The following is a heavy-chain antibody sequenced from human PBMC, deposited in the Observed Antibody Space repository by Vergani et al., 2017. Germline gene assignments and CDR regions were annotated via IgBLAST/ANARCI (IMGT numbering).Heavy chain of an antibody. D-gene: IGHD6-13*01. CDR2: IYYSGST. CDR1: GGSISSSSYY. V-gene: IGHV4-39*01. J-gene: IGHJ4*02. Sequence: QLQLQESGPGLVKPSETLSLTCTVSGGSISSSSYYWGWIRQPPGKGLEWIGSIYYSGSTYYNPSLKSRVTISVDTSKNQFSLTLSSVTAADTAVYYCARQGKQLLDYWGQGTLVTVSS. CDR3: ARQGKQLLDY.